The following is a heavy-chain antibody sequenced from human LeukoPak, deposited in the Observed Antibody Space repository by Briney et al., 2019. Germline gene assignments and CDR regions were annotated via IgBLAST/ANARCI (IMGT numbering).Heavy chain of an antibody. CDR3: TRSGGVRGVNSGY. Sequence: PWGSLRLSCTASGFTFGDYAMTWVRQAPGKGLEWVGFIRSKAYGGTTEYAASVKGRFTISRDDSKSIAYLQMNSLKTEDTAVYYRTRSGGVRGVNSGYWGQGTLVTVSS. CDR2: IRSKAYGGTT. CDR1: GFTFGDYA. J-gene: IGHJ4*02. V-gene: IGHV3-49*04. D-gene: IGHD3-10*01.